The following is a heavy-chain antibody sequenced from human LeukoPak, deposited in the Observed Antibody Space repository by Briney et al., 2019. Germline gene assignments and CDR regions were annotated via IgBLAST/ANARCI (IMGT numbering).Heavy chain of an antibody. D-gene: IGHD5-18*01. J-gene: IGHJ4*02. V-gene: IGHV7-4-1*02. CDR3: ARESGPILGLWSTVDY. CDR1: GYTFTSYA. Sequence: AASVKVSCKASGYTFTSYAMNWVRQAPGQGLEWMGWINTNTGNPTYAQGFTGRFVFSLDTSVSTAYLQISSLKAEDTAIYYCARESGPILGLWSTVDYWGQATLVTVSS. CDR2: INTNTGNP.